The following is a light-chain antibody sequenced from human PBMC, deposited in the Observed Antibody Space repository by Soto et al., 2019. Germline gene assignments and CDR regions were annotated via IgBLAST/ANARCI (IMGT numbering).Light chain of an antibody. CDR1: QSVSSSY. Sequence: ENVLTQSPGTLSLSPGERATLSCRASQSVSSSYLAWYQQKPGQAPRLIMYGASTRATGIPERFSGSGSGTDFTLTISRLEPEYFAVYYCQQYGSSPITFGQGTRLEIK. CDR3: QQYGSSPIT. J-gene: IGKJ5*01. CDR2: GAS. V-gene: IGKV3-20*01.